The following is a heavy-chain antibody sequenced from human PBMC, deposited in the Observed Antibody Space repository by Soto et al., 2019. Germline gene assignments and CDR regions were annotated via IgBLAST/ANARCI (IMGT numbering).Heavy chain of an antibody. CDR2: IWYDGSNK. Sequence: QVQLVESGGGVVQPGRSLRLSCAASGFTFSSYGMHWVRQAPGKGLEWVAVIWYDGSNKYYADSVKGRFTISRDNSKNPLYLQMTSLRAEDTAVDYCAREDGGSYYFDYWGQGTLVTVAS. V-gene: IGHV3-33*01. CDR3: AREDGGSYYFDY. CDR1: GFTFSSYG. J-gene: IGHJ4*02. D-gene: IGHD1-26*01.